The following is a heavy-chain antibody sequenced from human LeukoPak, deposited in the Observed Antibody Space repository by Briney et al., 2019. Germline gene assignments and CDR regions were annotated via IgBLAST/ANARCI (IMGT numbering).Heavy chain of an antibody. CDR2: MNPNSGNT. CDR1: GYTFTSYD. J-gene: IGHJ4*02. CDR3: ARAIVGARGVGGG. Sequence: GASVKVSCKASGYTFTSYDINWVRQATGQGLEWMGWMNPNSGNTGYAQKFQGRVTMTRNTSISTAYMELGSLRSEDTAVYYCARAIVGARGVGGGWGQGTLVTVSS. D-gene: IGHD1-26*01. V-gene: IGHV1-8*01.